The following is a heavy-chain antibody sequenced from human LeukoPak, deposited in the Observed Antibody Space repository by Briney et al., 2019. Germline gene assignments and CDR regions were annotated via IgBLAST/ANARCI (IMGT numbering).Heavy chain of an antibody. Sequence: ASVKVSFKASGGTFSSYAISWVRQAPGQGLEWMGGIIPIFGTANYAQKFQGRVTITADESTSTAYMELSSLRSEDTAVYYCARGGPSYGSMDFDYWGQGTLVTVSS. J-gene: IGHJ4*02. CDR2: IIPIFGTA. D-gene: IGHD3-10*01. CDR1: GGTFSSYA. V-gene: IGHV1-69*13. CDR3: ARGGPSYGSMDFDY.